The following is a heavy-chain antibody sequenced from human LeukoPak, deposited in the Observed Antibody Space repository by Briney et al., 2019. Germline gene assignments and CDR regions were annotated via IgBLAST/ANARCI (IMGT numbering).Heavy chain of an antibody. CDR2: FDPEDGET. D-gene: IGHD5-24*01. J-gene: IGHJ6*02. CDR3: ATDGYNPNAKTVNYGMDV. V-gene: IGHV1-24*01. Sequence: ASVKVSCKVSGYTLTELSMHWVRQAPGKGLEGMGGFDPEDGETIYAQKFQGRVTMTEDTSTDTAYMELSSLRSEDTAVYYCATDGYNPNAKTVNYGMDVWGQGTTVTVSS. CDR1: GYTLTELS.